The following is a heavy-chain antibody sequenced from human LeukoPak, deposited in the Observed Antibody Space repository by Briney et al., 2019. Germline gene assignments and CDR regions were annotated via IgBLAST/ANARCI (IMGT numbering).Heavy chain of an antibody. Sequence: GSLRLSCAASGFTFSSYAMSWIRQPPGKGLEWIGEINHSGSTNYNPSLKSRVTISVDTSKNQFSLKLSSVTAADTAVYYCAPPPTVTTGYWGQGTLVTVSS. V-gene: IGHV4-34*08. CDR3: APPPTVTTGY. J-gene: IGHJ4*02. CDR1: GFTFSSYA. D-gene: IGHD4-17*01. CDR2: INHSGST.